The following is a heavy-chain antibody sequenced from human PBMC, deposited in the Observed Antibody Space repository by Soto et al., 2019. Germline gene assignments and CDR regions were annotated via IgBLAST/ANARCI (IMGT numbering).Heavy chain of an antibody. D-gene: IGHD3-3*01. Sequence: SETLSLTCAVYGGSFTGYYWSWIRQPPGKGLEWIGEINHSGSTNYNPSLKSRVTISLDTSKNQFSLKLNSVTAADTAVYYCASTFRFGTIFGVVKPNYFDYWGQGTLVTVSS. V-gene: IGHV4-34*01. J-gene: IGHJ4*02. CDR1: GGSFTGYY. CDR2: INHSGST. CDR3: ASTFRFGTIFGVVKPNYFDY.